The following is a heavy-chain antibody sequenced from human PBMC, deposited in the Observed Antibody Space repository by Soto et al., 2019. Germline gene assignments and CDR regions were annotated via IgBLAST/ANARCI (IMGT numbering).Heavy chain of an antibody. V-gene: IGHV3-30*03. Sequence: GGSLRLSCAASGFTFSSYGMHWVRQAPGKGLEWVAVISYDGSNKYYADSVKGRLTISRDNSKNTLYLQMNSLRAEDTAVYYCAREDKEEYCDFWPSRSLGYWGQGTLVTVSS. CDR1: GFTFSSYG. CDR2: ISYDGSNK. D-gene: IGHD3-3*01. CDR3: AREDKEEYCDFWPSRSLGY. J-gene: IGHJ4*02.